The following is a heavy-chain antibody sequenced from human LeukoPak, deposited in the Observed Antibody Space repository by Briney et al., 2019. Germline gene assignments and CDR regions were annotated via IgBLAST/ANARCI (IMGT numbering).Heavy chain of an antibody. CDR1: GFTFSSYS. V-gene: IGHV3-21*01. D-gene: IGHD1-14*01. CDR3: GGLIEGLNRLFDY. CDR2: ISSSSSYI. J-gene: IGHJ4*02. Sequence: GGSLRLSCAASGFTFSSYSMNWVRQAPGMGLEWVSSISSSSSYIYYADSVKGRFTISRDNAKNSLYLQMNSLRAEDTAVYYCGGLIEGLNRLFDYWGRGTLVTVSS.